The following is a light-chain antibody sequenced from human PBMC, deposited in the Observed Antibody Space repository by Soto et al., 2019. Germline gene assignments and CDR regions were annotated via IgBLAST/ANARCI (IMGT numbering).Light chain of an antibody. V-gene: IGLV4-69*01. J-gene: IGLJ2*01. CDR3: QTWDTGFVI. CDR2: VNSDGGQ. CDR1: SGHSNYA. Sequence: QSVLTQSPSASASLRASVRLTCTLSSGHSNYAIAWHQQQPEKGPRFLMTVNSDGGQNKGAGIPDRFSGSSSGAARYLTITSLQSEDEADDYCQTWDTGFVIFGGGTKLTVL.